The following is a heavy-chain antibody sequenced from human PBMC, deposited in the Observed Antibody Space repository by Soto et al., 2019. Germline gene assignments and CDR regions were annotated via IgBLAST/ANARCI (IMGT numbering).Heavy chain of an antibody. Sequence: PSETLSLTCTVSGASMSSGGYYWTWIRQSPGKGLEWIGYIYHSGSTYYNPSLKSRVTISVDRSKNQFSLKLSSVTAADTAVYYCARVPLIWGQGTLVTVSS. J-gene: IGHJ4*02. CDR3: ARVPLI. D-gene: IGHD2-8*01. CDR1: GASMSSGGYY. V-gene: IGHV4-30-2*06. CDR2: IYHSGST.